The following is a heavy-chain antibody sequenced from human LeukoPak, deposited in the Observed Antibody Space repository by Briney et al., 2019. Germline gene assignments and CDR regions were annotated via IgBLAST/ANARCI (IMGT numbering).Heavy chain of an antibody. V-gene: IGHV4-39*01. CDR2: IYYSGTT. CDR1: GGSFSSSSYS. J-gene: IGHJ3*02. Sequence: SETLSLTCTVSGGSFSSSSYSWGWIRQPPGKGLEWIGSIYYSGTTYYNPSLKSRVTISVDSSKNQFSLKLSSVTAADTAVYNCARSDCSSTSCYAFDIWGQGTMVTVSS. CDR3: ARSDCSSTSCYAFDI. D-gene: IGHD2-2*01.